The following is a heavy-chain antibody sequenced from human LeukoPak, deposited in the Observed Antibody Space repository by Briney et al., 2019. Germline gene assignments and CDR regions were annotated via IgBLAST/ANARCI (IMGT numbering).Heavy chain of an antibody. CDR2: IHYSGTT. J-gene: IGHJ5*02. CDR3: ATYSTSSGWFDP. Sequence: SETLSLTCTVSGGSISSSGYHWGGLRQPPGKGLEWIGSIHYSGTTYYNPSLQSRVTISVDTSKNQFSLKLSSVTAADTAVYYCATYSTSSGWFDPWGQGTLVTVSS. V-gene: IGHV4-39*01. CDR1: GGSISSSGYH. D-gene: IGHD6-6*01.